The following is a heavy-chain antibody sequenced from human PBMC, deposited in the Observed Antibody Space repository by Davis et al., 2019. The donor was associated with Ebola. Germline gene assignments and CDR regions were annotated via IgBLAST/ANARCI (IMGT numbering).Heavy chain of an antibody. CDR3: ARVLSYGYYFDY. V-gene: IGHV3-21*04. Sequence: GESLKISCAASGFTFSSYSMNWVRQAPGKGLEWVSSISSSSSYIYYADSVKGRFTISRDNTKNSLYLQMNSLRAEDTAVYYCARVLSYGYYFDYWGQGTLVTVSS. D-gene: IGHD5-18*01. CDR2: ISSSSSYI. J-gene: IGHJ4*02. CDR1: GFTFSSYS.